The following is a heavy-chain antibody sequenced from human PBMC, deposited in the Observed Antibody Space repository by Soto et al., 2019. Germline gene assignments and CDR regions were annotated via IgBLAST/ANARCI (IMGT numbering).Heavy chain of an antibody. Sequence: GGSLRLSCAASGFTVSNCYMSWVRQAPGKGLEWVSIIYSGGSTYYADSVKGRFTISRDNSKNTLYLQVNSLRAEDTAVYYCARSKTDNGYLNDYWGQGTLVTVSS. CDR2: IYSGGST. J-gene: IGHJ4*02. D-gene: IGHD5-12*01. V-gene: IGHV3-66*01. CDR1: GFTVSNCY. CDR3: ARSKTDNGYLNDY.